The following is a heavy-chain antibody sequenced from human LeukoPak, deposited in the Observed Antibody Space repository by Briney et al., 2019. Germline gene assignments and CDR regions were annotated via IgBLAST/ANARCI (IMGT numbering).Heavy chain of an antibody. CDR1: GFSFSTFA. J-gene: IGHJ2*01. CDR3: AKDRTTVSYWYFDL. CDR2: VSIGGTNT. V-gene: IGHV3-23*01. D-gene: IGHD4-17*01. Sequence: GGSLRLSCAASGFSFSTFAMSWVRQAPGKGLEWVSAVSIGGTNTYYADSGKGRFTISRDNSKNTLYLQMNSLRVEDTAVYYCAKDRTTVSYWYFDLWGRGTLVTVSS.